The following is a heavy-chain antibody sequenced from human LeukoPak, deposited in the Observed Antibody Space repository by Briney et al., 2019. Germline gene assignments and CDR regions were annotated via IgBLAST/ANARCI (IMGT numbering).Heavy chain of an antibody. J-gene: IGHJ3*02. D-gene: IGHD3-10*01. V-gene: IGHV2-5*02. CDR1: GFSLSTSGVG. CDR3: AQVGSWDAFDI. Sequence: ESGPTLVKPTQTLTLTCTFSGFSLSTSGVGVGWSRQPPGKALEWLALIYWDDDKRYSPSLKSRLTITKDTSKNQVVLTMTNMDPVDTATYYCAQVGSWDAFDIWGQGTMVTVSS. CDR2: IYWDDDK.